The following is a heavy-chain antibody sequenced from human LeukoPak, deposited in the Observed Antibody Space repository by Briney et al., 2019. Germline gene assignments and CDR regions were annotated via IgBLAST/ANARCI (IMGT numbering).Heavy chain of an antibody. CDR2: INHSGST. J-gene: IGHJ4*02. CDR1: GFTFSSYG. Sequence: GSLRLSCAASGFTFSSYGMSWVRQAPGKGLEWIGEINHSGSTNYNPSLKSRVTISVDTSKKQFSLKLTSVTAADTAVYYCARRVTTRLPFRYWGQGTLVTVSS. D-gene: IGHD4-17*01. V-gene: IGHV4-34*01. CDR3: ARRVTTRLPFRY.